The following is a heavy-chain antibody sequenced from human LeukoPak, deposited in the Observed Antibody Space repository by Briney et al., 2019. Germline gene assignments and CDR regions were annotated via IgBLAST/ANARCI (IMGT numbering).Heavy chain of an antibody. CDR1: GYSFTNHW. J-gene: IGHJ4*02. CDR2: IYPGDSDT. CDR3: ARHVDYYGSGTFDY. D-gene: IGHD3-10*01. Sequence: GESLKISCKGSGYSFTNHWIGWVRQMPGKGLEWMGIIYPGDSDTRYSPSFQGQVTISADKSISTAYLQWSSLKASDTAMYYCARHVDYYGSGTFDYWGQGTLVTVSS. V-gene: IGHV5-51*01.